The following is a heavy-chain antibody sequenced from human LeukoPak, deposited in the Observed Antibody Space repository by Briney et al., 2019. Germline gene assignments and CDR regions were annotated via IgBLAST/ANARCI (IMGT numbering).Heavy chain of an antibody. CDR2: ISYDGSNK. J-gene: IGHJ4*02. Sequence: GGSLRLSCAASGFTFSSYAMHWVRQAPGKGLEWVAVISYDGSNKYYADSVKGRFTISRDNSKNTLYLQMNSLRAEDTAVYYCAKALYSSSWYSTFDYWGQGTLVTVSS. CDR1: GFTFSSYA. CDR3: AKALYSSSWYSTFDY. V-gene: IGHV3-30-3*01. D-gene: IGHD6-13*01.